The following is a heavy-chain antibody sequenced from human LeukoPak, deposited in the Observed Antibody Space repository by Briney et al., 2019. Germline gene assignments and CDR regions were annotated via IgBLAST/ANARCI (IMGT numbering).Heavy chain of an antibody. J-gene: IGHJ5*02. CDR2: ISAYNGNT. D-gene: IGHD6-13*01. CDR3: ARDAIIATAGTGEFDP. V-gene: IGHV1-18*01. CDR1: GYTFTSYG. Sequence: ASVKVSCKASGYTFTSYGISWVRQAPGQGLEWMGWISAYNGNTNYAQKLQGRVTMTTDTSTSTAYMELRSLRSDDTAVYYCARDAIIATAGTGEFDPWGQGTLVTVSS.